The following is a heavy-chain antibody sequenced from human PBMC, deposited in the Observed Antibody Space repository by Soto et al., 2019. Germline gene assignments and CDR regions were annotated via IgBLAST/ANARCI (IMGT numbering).Heavy chain of an antibody. Sequence: ASVKVSCKGSGYTFTSYAMHWVRQAPGQRLEWMGWINAGNGNTKYSQKFQGRVTITRDTSASTAYMELSSLRSEDTAVYYCTYGSGAHLYYYYGMDVWGQGTTVTVSS. CDR2: INAGNGNT. J-gene: IGHJ6*02. V-gene: IGHV1-3*01. CDR3: TYGSGAHLYYYYGMDV. D-gene: IGHD3-10*01. CDR1: GYTFTSYA.